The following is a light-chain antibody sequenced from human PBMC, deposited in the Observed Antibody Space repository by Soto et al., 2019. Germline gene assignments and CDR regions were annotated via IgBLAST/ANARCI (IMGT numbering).Light chain of an antibody. V-gene: IGLV2-14*01. CDR2: EVT. CDR1: SSDVGDSNY. CDR3: GSYTTSSTLLYV. J-gene: IGLJ1*01. Sequence: QSAPTQPASVSGTPGQSITISCTGTSSDVGDSNYVSWFQHHPDKAPKLIIYEVTRRPSGVSNRFSASKSGNTASLIISGLQAEDEADYYCGSYTTSSTLLYVFGTGTKVTVL.